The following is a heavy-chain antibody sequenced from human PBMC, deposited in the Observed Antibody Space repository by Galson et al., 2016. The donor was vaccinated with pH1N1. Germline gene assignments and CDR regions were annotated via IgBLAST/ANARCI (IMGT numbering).Heavy chain of an antibody. CDR1: GYSFTDYW. Sequence: QSGAEVKKPGESLKISCKASGYSFTDYWIGWVRQMPGKGLEWMGIIYPGDSDTRYSPSFQGQVTVSADKSISTAYLQWRSLKASDTAMYYCARQMDEDAYDIWGQGTMVTVSS. V-gene: IGHV5-51*01. J-gene: IGHJ3*02. CDR2: IYPGDSDT. D-gene: IGHD2-2*03. CDR3: ARQMDEDAYDI.